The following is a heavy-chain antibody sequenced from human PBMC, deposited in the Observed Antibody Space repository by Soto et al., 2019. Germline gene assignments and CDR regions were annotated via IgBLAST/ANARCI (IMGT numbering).Heavy chain of an antibody. Sequence: QITLKESGPTLVKPTQTLTLTCTFSGFSLTTSGVGVGWIRQPPGKALEWLALIYWDDDKRYSPSLKSRLTITKDTSKNQVVLTMTNMDPVDTGTYYGAHRPYGDYPIDYWGQGTLVTVSS. CDR1: GFSLTTSGVG. J-gene: IGHJ4*02. D-gene: IGHD4-17*01. V-gene: IGHV2-5*02. CDR2: IYWDDDK. CDR3: AHRPYGDYPIDY.